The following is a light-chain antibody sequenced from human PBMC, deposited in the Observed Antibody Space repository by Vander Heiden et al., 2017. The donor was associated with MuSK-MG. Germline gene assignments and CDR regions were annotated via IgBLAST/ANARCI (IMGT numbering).Light chain of an antibody. Sequence: QSALTQPASVTGAPGQAITISCTGTTIDVGFDDLISCYHQHPDQAPTLMLYEVNKRPSCVSHPFSCSTSGTTTSATISVLQAEDEADDYCCSSAETTTFSVVFGGGTKLTVL. CDR2: EVN. CDR1: TIDVGFDDL. J-gene: IGLJ2*01. CDR3: CSSAETTTFSVV. V-gene: IGLV2-23*02.